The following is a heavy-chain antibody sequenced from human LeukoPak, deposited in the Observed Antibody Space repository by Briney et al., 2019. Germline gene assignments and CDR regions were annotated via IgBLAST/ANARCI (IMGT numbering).Heavy chain of an antibody. CDR1: GYTFTSYY. CDR3: ARDRGSSSYIYYAMDV. D-gene: IGHD6-6*01. J-gene: IGHJ6*02. V-gene: IGHV1-46*01. CDR2: INPSGGST. Sequence: ASVKVSCKASGYTFTSYYMHWVRQAPGQGLEWMGIINPSGGSTSYAQKFQGRVTMTRDTSTSTVYMELSSLRSEDTAVYYCARDRGSSSYIYYAMDVWGQGTTVTVS.